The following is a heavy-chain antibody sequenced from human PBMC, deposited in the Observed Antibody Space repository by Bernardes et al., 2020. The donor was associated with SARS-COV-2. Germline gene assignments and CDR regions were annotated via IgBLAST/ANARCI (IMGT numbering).Heavy chain of an antibody. CDR1: GGSINNYY. V-gene: IGHV4-4*07. Sequence: SETLSLTCIVSGGSINNYYWGWIRQPAGKGLEWIGRMLTTGSRNYSPALRSRVSLSVDTSKNQFSLRLDSVTAADTAMYYCARKMIQSDAFDLWGQGTMVTVSS. D-gene: IGHD3-16*01. CDR3: ARKMIQSDAFDL. J-gene: IGHJ3*01. CDR2: MLTTGSR.